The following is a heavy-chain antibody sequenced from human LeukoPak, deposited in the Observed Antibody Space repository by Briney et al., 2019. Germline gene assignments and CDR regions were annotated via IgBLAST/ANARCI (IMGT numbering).Heavy chain of an antibody. V-gene: IGHV4-39*07. CDR3: ARGYSGYDPTYFDY. CDR1: GGSISSSSYY. Sequence: SETLSLTCTVSGGSISSSSYYWGWIRQPPGKGLEWIGSIYYSGSTYYNPSLKSRVTISGDTSKKQFSLRLSSVTAADTAVYYCARGYSGYDPTYFDYWGQGTLVTVSS. J-gene: IGHJ4*02. D-gene: IGHD5-12*01. CDR2: IYYSGST.